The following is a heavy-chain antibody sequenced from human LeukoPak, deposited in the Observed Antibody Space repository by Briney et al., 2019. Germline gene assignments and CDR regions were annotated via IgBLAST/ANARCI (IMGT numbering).Heavy chain of an antibody. CDR3: ARLPLVRGVIPWFDP. V-gene: IGHV5-51*01. CDR1: GYSFTSYW. D-gene: IGHD3-10*01. Sequence: GESLKISCKGSGYSFTSYWIGWVRQMPGKGLEWMGIIYPGDSDTRYSPSFQGQVTISADKSISTAYLQWSSLKVSGTAMYYCARLPLVRGVIPWFDPWGQGTLVTVSS. CDR2: IYPGDSDT. J-gene: IGHJ5*02.